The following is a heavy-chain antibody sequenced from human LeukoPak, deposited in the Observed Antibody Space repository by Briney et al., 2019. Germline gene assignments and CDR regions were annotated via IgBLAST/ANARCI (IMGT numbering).Heavy chain of an antibody. J-gene: IGHJ4*02. CDR3: ARDSHRRETTVPN. D-gene: IGHD4-17*01. CDR2: INTDGTRA. CDR1: GFTFSSFW. V-gene: IGHV3-74*01. Sequence: GGSLRLSCVGSGFTFSSFWMHWVRQAPGKGLEWVAQINTDGTRAVYADSVKGRVTVSRDNAKDTVYLHMNSLRADDTALYFCARDSHRRETTVPNRGRGTLVTVSS.